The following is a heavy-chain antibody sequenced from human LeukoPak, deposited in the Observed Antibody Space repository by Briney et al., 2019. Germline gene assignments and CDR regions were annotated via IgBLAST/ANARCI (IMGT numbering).Heavy chain of an antibody. J-gene: IGHJ4*02. D-gene: IGHD4-23*01. Sequence: GGSLRLSCAASGFTFSSYAMSWVRQAPGKGLEWVSAISGSGGSTYYADSVKGRFTISRDNSKNTLHLQMNSLRAEDTAVYYCANGGVSTGYFDYWGQGTLVTVSS. V-gene: IGHV3-23*01. CDR1: GFTFSSYA. CDR2: ISGSGGST. CDR3: ANGGVSTGYFDY.